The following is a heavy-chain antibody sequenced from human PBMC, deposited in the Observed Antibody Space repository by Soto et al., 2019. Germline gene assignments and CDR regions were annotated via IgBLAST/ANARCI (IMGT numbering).Heavy chain of an antibody. V-gene: IGHV3-11*01. CDR2: ISSSGSTI. CDR1: GFTFSDYY. Sequence: GGPLRLSCAASGFTFSDYYMSWIRQAPGKGLEWVSYISSSGSTIYYADSVKGRFTISRDNAKNSLYLQMNSLRAEDTAVYYCARIRYYDSGSSINWFDPWGQGTLVTVSS. J-gene: IGHJ5*02. D-gene: IGHD3-10*01. CDR3: ARIRYYDSGSSINWFDP.